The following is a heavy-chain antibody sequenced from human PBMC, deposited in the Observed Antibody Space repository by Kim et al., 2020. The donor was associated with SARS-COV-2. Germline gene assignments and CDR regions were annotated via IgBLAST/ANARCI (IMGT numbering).Heavy chain of an antibody. CDR1: GFIFSDYG. V-gene: IGHV3-23*01. J-gene: IGHJ4*02. D-gene: IGHD1-26*01. CDR3: AKNEGSGTFQHFLNY. CDR2: VTRFGGDT. Sequence: GGSLRLSCVASGFIFSDYGMSWVRQAPGKGLEWVSGVTRFGGDTYYADSVKGRFTTSRDHSKNTVYLQMSALRADDTAVYYCAKNEGSGTFQHFLNYWGQGSLVAVSP.